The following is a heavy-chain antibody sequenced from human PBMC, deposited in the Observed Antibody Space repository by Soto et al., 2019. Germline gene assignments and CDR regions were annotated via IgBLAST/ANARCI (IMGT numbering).Heavy chain of an antibody. CDR3: SRSLDS. CDR1: GFSFSSFW. V-gene: IGHV3-7*01. Sequence: GSLRLSCAASGFSFSSFWMDWVRQAPGKWLEWVANISPDGNEKQYVDSVKGRFTISRDNAKNSLYLHMNSLTAEDSALYFCSRSLDSWGQGARVTVSS. CDR2: ISPDGNEK. J-gene: IGHJ4*02.